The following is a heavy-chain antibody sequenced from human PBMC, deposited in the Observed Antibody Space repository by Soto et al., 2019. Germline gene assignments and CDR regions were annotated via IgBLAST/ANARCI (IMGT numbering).Heavy chain of an antibody. J-gene: IGHJ4*02. CDR2: INPSGGST. Sequence: ASVKVSCKASGYTFTSYYMHWVRQAPGQGLEWMGIINPSGGSTSYAQKLQGRVTMTTDTSTSTAYMELRSLRSDDTAVYYCARDFLGFWSGYWGFDYWGQGTLVTVSS. V-gene: IGHV1-46*01. D-gene: IGHD3-3*01. CDR1: GYTFTSYY. CDR3: ARDFLGFWSGYWGFDY.